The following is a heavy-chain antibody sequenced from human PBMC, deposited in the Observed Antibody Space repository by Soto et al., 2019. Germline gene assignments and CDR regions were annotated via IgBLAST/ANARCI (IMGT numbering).Heavy chain of an antibody. CDR2: INSDGSST. CDR3: ARGLPYHSGWFDY. V-gene: IGHV3-74*01. CDR1: GFTFSSYW. D-gene: IGHD6-19*01. Sequence: PGGSLRLSCAASGFTFSSYWMHWVRQAPGKGLVWVSRINSDGSSTSYADSVKGRFTISRDNAKSTLYLQMNSLRAEDTAVYYCARGLPYHSGWFDYWGQGTLVTVSS. J-gene: IGHJ4*02.